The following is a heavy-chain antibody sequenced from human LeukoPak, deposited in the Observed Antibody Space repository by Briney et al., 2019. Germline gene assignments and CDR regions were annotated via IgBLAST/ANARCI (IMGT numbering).Heavy chain of an antibody. CDR1: GGSFSGYY. Sequence: SETLSLTCAVYGGSFSGYYWSWIRQPPGKGLEWIGEINHSGSTNYNPSLKSRVTMSVDTSKNQFSLKLTSVTAADTAVYYCARDARYSYGSYYMDVWGKGTTVTVSS. CDR2: INHSGST. CDR3: ARDARYSYGSYYMDV. D-gene: IGHD5-18*01. V-gene: IGHV4-34*01. J-gene: IGHJ6*03.